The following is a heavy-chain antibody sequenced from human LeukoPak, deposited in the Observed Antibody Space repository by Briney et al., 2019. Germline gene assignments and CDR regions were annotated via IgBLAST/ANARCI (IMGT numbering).Heavy chain of an antibody. J-gene: IGHJ4*02. V-gene: IGHV3-9*01. CDR1: GFTFDDYA. Sequence: GRSLRLSCAASGFTFDDYAMHWVRQAPGKGLEWVSGISWNSGSIGYADSVKGRFTISRDNAKNSLYLQMNSLRAEDTALYYCAKDTTHYYDSSGYYYGFDYWGQGTLVTVSS. D-gene: IGHD3-22*01. CDR2: ISWNSGSI. CDR3: AKDTTHYYDSSGYYYGFDY.